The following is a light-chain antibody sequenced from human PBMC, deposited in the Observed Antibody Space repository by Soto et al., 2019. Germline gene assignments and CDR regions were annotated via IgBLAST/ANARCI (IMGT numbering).Light chain of an antibody. CDR3: QQYGSSGT. CDR1: QRVSARY. J-gene: IGKJ1*01. Sequence: IVWTQSQGTLSLSPGARATLSCRASQRVSARYLAWYHQKPGQAPRLLIYGASNRATGIPDRFSGGGSGTDFTLTISRMEPEDFAVYYCQQYGSSGTFGQGTKVDIK. V-gene: IGKV3-20*01. CDR2: GAS.